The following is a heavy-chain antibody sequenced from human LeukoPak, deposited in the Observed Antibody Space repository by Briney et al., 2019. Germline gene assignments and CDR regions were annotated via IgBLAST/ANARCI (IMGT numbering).Heavy chain of an antibody. CDR3: AVTSRVWVPVDS. Sequence: SETLSLTCVVSGGSISSSYWWSWVRQPPGKGLEWIGEIYHSGSTHYNPSLKSRVTISMDKSKNQFSLNLSSVTAADTAVYYCAVTSRVWVPVDSWGQGTLVTVSS. V-gene: IGHV4-4*02. CDR2: IYHSGST. J-gene: IGHJ4*02. CDR1: GGSISSSYW. D-gene: IGHD1-1*01.